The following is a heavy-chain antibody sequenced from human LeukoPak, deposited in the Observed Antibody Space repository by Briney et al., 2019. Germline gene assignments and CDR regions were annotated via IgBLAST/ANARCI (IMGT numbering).Heavy chain of an antibody. CDR1: GFTFSSYW. V-gene: IGHV3-7*01. CDR2: IKQDGSEK. D-gene: IGHD6-13*01. J-gene: IGHJ6*03. Sequence: SGGSLRLSCAASGFTFSSYWMSWVRQAPGKGLEWVANIKQDGSEKYYVDSVKGRFTISRDNAKNSLYLQMNSLRAEDTAVYYCARDTKSSSWLYYYYYMDVWGKGTTVTISS. CDR3: ARDTKSSSWLYYYYYMDV.